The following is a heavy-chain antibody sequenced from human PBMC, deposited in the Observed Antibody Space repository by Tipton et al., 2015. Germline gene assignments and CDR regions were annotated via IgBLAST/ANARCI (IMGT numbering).Heavy chain of an antibody. CDR2: IYYSGST. CDR3: ARDLEHGMDV. J-gene: IGHJ6*02. D-gene: IGHD5-24*01. CDR1: GGSVNSANYY. Sequence: TLSLTCTVSGGSVNSANYYWSWIRQPPGKGLEWIGYIYYSGSTNYNPSLKSRVTISVDTSKNQFSLTLNSVAAADTAVYYCARDLEHGMDVWGHGTTVTVSS. V-gene: IGHV4-61*01.